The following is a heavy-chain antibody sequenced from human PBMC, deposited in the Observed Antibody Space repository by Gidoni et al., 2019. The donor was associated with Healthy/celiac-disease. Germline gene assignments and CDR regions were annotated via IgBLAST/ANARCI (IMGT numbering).Heavy chain of an antibody. V-gene: IGHV3-9*01. CDR1: GFTFDDYA. D-gene: IGHD3-3*01. Sequence: EVQLVESGGGLVQPGRSLRLSCAASGFTFDDYAMHWVRPAPGKGLEWVSGISWNSGSIGYADSVKGRFTISRDNAKNSLYLQMNSLRAEDTALYYCAKAIGDLGGYYDFWSGYPYYYYYGMDVWGQGTTVTVSS. J-gene: IGHJ6*02. CDR2: ISWNSGSI. CDR3: AKAIGDLGGYYDFWSGYPYYYYYGMDV.